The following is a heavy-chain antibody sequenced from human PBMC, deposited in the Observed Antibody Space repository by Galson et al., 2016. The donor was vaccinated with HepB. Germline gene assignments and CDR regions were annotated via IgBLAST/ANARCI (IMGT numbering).Heavy chain of an antibody. V-gene: IGHV4-31*03. Sequence: TLSLTCSVSGASMSDDGYYWTWLRQHPGKGLEWLAYIYYSGSTYHNPSLKSRLSISLDASKNQFSVRLASVTAADTAVYYCARDHCRVGDFQAFDIWGQGAMVSVSS. D-gene: IGHD3-16*01. CDR1: GASMSDDGYY. CDR2: IYYSGST. CDR3: ARDHCRVGDFQAFDI. J-gene: IGHJ3*02.